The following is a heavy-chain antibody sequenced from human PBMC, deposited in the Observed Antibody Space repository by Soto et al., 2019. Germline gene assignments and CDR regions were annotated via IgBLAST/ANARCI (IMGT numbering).Heavy chain of an antibody. CDR1: GFTFSSYG. CDR2: ISYDGSNK. Sequence: GGSLRLSCAASGFTFSSYGMHWVRQAPGKGLEWVAVISYDGSNKYYADSVKGRFTISRDNSKNTLYLQMNSLRAEDTAVYYCAKSAGYCILWRFLYYFLYSCQTPLVSGSS. V-gene: IGHV3-30*18. J-gene: IGHJ4*02. CDR3: AKSAGYCILWRFLYYFLY. D-gene: IGHD2-2*03.